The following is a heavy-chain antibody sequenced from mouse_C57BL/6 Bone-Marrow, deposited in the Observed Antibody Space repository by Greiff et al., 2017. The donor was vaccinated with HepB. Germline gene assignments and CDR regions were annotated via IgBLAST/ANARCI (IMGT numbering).Heavy chain of an antibody. CDR2: IYPRSGNT. J-gene: IGHJ3*01. Sequence: QVQLKQSGAELARPGASVKLSCKASGYTFTSYGISWVKQRTGQGLEWIGEIYPRSGNTYYNEKFKGKATLTADKSSSTAYMELRSLTSEDSAVYFCARIGGYGSWFAYWGQGTLVTVSA. D-gene: IGHD2-2*01. V-gene: IGHV1-81*01. CDR1: GYTFTSYG. CDR3: ARIGGYGSWFAY.